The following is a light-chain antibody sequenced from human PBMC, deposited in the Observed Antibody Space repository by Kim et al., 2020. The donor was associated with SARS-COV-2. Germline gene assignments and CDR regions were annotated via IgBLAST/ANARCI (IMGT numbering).Light chain of an antibody. CDR1: QTIYHC. CDR3: QNSYSIPR. Sequence: LSAAVGDRVTITCRASQTIYHCVNWYQQKPGKTPKILIYGASTLQSGVPSRFSGSGSGTNFTLTINSVQPEDFASYYCQNSYSIPRFGQGTKLEIK. CDR2: GAS. V-gene: IGKV1-39*01. J-gene: IGKJ2*03.